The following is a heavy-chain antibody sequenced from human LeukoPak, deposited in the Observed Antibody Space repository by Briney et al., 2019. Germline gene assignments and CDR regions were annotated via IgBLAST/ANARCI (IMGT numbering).Heavy chain of an antibody. J-gene: IGHJ4*02. CDR1: GFTVSSNY. Sequence: GGSLRLSCAASGFTVSSNYMSWVRQAPGKGLEWVSVIYSGGSTYYADSVKGRFTNSRDNSKNTLYLQMNSLRAEATAVYYCASALGTYYDILTGYLDQDYWGQGTLVTVSS. D-gene: IGHD3-9*01. V-gene: IGHV3-66*01. CDR2: IYSGGST. CDR3: ASALGTYYDILTGYLDQDY.